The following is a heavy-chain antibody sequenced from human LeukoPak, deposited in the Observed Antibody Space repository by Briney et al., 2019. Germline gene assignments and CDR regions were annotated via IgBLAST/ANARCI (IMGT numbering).Heavy chain of an antibody. Sequence: GGSLRLSCAASGFIFSSYSMHWVRQAPGKGLEWVAFIRYDGSNKYYADSVKGRFTISRDNSKNTLYLQMNSLRAEDTAVYYCANGYCSSTSCYGFDYWGEGTLVTVSS. V-gene: IGHV3-30*02. CDR1: GFIFSSYS. CDR2: IRYDGSNK. CDR3: ANGYCSSTSCYGFDY. D-gene: IGHD2-2*01. J-gene: IGHJ4*02.